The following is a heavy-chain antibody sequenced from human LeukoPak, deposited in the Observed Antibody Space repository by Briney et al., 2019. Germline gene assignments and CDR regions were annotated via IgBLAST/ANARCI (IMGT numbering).Heavy chain of an antibody. CDR1: RFTFSSYS. J-gene: IGHJ4*02. Sequence: GSLRLSCAASRFTFSSYSMNWVRQPPGKGLEWIGSIYYSGSTYYNPSLKSRVTISVDTSKNQFSLKLSSVTAADTAVYYCARVTYYYGSGSHWGQGTLVTVSS. V-gene: IGHV4-39*07. D-gene: IGHD3-10*01. CDR3: ARVTYYYGSGSH. CDR2: IYYSGST.